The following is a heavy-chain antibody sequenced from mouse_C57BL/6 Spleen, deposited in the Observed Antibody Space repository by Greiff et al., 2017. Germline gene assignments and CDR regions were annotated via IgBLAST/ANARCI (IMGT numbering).Heavy chain of an antibody. D-gene: IGHD4-1*01. CDR3: ARLTGRGYYFDY. J-gene: IGHJ2*01. Sequence: DVKLVESGGDLVKPGGSLKLSCAASGFTFSSYGMSWVRQTPDKRLEWVATISSGGSYTYYPDSVKGRFPISRDNAKNTLYLQMSSLKSEDTAMYYCARLTGRGYYFDYWGQGTTLTVSS. V-gene: IGHV5-6*02. CDR1: GFTFSSYG. CDR2: ISSGGSYT.